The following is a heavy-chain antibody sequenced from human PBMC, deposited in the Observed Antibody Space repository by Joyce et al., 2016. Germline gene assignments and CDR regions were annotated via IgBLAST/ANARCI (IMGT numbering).Heavy chain of an antibody. CDR1: WFSFSDYS. CDR3: ARDLTLTH. Sequence: DVQLVESGGGLVKPGGSLRVSWADSWFSFSDYSMHWVRQVPGKGLEWLSCIGSRGNDIYDAVSVRGRFTISRDNAKKSLFLQMNNLTVDDTAVYYCARDLTLTHWGQGTLVTVSS. D-gene: IGHD3-9*01. J-gene: IGHJ4*02. V-gene: IGHV3-21*01. CDR2: IGSRGNDI.